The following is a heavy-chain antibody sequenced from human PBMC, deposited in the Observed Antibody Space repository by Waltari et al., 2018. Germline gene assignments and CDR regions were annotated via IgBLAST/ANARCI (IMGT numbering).Heavy chain of an antibody. V-gene: IGHV4-4*02. Sequence: CSRDGQSPGKGLEWIVQVHQSARSNYIPSLESRVTVSIDTSKSQCTLMMTSVTAADTAIDYCARVRGRGLYLDSWGQGTLVTGSP. CDR3: ARVRGRGLYLDS. D-gene: IGHD2-15*01. J-gene: IGHJ4*02. CDR2: VHQSARS.